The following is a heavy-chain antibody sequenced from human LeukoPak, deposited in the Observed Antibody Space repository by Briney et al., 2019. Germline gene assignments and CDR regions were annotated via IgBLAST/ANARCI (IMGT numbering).Heavy chain of an antibody. CDR1: GLTFSSYG. Sequence: GGSLRLSCAASGLTFSSYGVGWVRQAPEKGLEWVSSISSSSSYIYYADSVKGRFTISRDNARNSLYLQMNNLRVEDTAVYYCARGYTNYGYVFDIWGQGTMVTVSS. CDR2: ISSSSSYI. D-gene: IGHD4-11*01. V-gene: IGHV3-21*04. CDR3: ARGYTNYGYVFDI. J-gene: IGHJ3*02.